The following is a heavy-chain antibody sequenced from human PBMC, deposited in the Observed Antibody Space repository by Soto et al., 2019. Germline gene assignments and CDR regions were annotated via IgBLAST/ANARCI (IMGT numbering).Heavy chain of an antibody. CDR3: ARHKGGYYSGVDV. CDR1: GGSISSNSYY. CDR2: IYYSGTT. D-gene: IGHD3-16*01. Sequence: QLQLQESGPGLVKPSETLSLTCTVSGGSISSNSYYWAWIRQPPGKGLEWIGNIYYSGTTYYNPSLKSRVTISVETSKNQSSLKLSSVTAADTAVYYCARHKGGYYSGVDVWGQGTTVTVSS. V-gene: IGHV4-39*01. J-gene: IGHJ6*02.